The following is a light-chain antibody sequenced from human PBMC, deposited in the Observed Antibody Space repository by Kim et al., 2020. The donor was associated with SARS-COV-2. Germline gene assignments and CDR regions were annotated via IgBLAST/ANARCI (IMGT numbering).Light chain of an antibody. V-gene: IGLV2-14*03. CDR1: RSDVGNYNT. Sequence: GQSVTISRTGTRSDVGNYNTVSWDQQHPGKAPKLIMYDVSERASGVSNRFSGSQSGNTASLTISGLRAEDEADYYCSSHTTSSTYVFGSGTKVTVL. CDR2: DVS. J-gene: IGLJ1*01. CDR3: SSHTTSSTYV.